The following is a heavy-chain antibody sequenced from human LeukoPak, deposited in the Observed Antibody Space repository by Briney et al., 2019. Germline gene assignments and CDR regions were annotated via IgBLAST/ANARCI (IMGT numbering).Heavy chain of an antibody. CDR1: GFIFSSYG. J-gene: IGHJ4*02. Sequence: GGSLRLSCAPSGFIFSSYGMNSVRLAPGRGRGWVSYISSSSSTRYYTDSVKGRFTISRDKAKNTLYLQMNSLRAEDTAVYYCARSRGDYVGRLFDYWGQGTLVTVSS. CDR2: ISSSSSTR. V-gene: IGHV3-48*01. D-gene: IGHD4-17*01. CDR3: ARSRGDYVGRLFDY.